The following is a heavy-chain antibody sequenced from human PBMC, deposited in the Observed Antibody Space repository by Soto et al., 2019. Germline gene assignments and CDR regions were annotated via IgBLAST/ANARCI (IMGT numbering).Heavy chain of an antibody. J-gene: IGHJ4*02. Sequence: EVQLLEAGGGLVQPGGSLRLSCAASGFTFSSYAMSWVRQAPGKGLEWVSAISGSGGSTYYADSVKGRFTISRDNSKTTMYLHMNSLRAEDTAVYYCAREFVYVSSGYLPYFEYWGQGTLVTVSS. CDR3: AREFVYVSSGYLPYFEY. D-gene: IGHD3-22*01. CDR2: ISGSGGST. CDR1: GFTFSSYA. V-gene: IGHV3-23*01.